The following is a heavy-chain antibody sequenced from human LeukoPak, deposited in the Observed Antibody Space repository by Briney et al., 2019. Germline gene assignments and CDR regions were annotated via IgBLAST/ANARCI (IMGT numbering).Heavy chain of an antibody. CDR1: GFTFSSYG. Sequence: GRSLRLSCAASGFTFSSYGMHWVRQAPGKGLEWVAVIWHDGSNKYYADSVKGRFTISRDNSKNTLYLQMNSLRAEDTAVYYCARAPYYYDSSSYYHFDYWGQGTLVTVSS. CDR3: ARAPYYYDSSSYYHFDY. V-gene: IGHV3-33*01. D-gene: IGHD3-22*01. CDR2: IWHDGSNK. J-gene: IGHJ4*02.